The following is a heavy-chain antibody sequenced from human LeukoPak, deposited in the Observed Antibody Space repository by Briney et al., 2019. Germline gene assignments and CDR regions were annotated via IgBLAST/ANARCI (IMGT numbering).Heavy chain of an antibody. CDR3: AKDATVTTGSTGYFDL. J-gene: IGHJ2*01. V-gene: IGHV3-23*01. Sequence: GGSLRLSCAASGFTFSSYAMSWVRQAPGKGLEWVSAISGSGGSTHYADSVKGRFTISRDNSKNTLYLQMNSLRAEDTAVYYCAKDATVTTGSTGYFDLWGRGTLVTVSS. D-gene: IGHD4-17*01. CDR1: GFTFSSYA. CDR2: ISGSGGST.